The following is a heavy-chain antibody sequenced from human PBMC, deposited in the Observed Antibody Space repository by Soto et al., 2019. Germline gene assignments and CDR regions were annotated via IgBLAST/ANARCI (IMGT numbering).Heavy chain of an antibody. V-gene: IGHV4-34*01. Sequence: QVQLQQWGAGLLKPSETLSLTCAVYGGSFSGYYWTWIRQPPGTGLEWIGEINHSGSTNYNPSLKRPVTISVDTSKTQFSLTLTSVTAADTAVYYCARDKITGLFDYWGQGTLVTVSS. CDR1: GGSFSGYY. J-gene: IGHJ4*02. CDR2: INHSGST. CDR3: ARDKITGLFDY. D-gene: IGHD2-8*02.